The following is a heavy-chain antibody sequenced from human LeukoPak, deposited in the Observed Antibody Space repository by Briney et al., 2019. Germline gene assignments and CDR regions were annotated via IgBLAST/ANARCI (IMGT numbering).Heavy chain of an antibody. V-gene: IGHV1-18*04. CDR2: ISAYNGNT. J-gene: IGHJ3*02. Sequence: ASVKVSCKASGYTFTSYGISWVRQAPGQGLEWMGWISAYNGNTNYAQKLQGRVTMTTDTSTSTAYMELRSLRSDDTAVYYCATGTYVLRYFDWSLGAFDIWGQGTMVTVSS. CDR1: GYTFTSYG. CDR3: ATGTYVLRYFDWSLGAFDI. D-gene: IGHD3-9*01.